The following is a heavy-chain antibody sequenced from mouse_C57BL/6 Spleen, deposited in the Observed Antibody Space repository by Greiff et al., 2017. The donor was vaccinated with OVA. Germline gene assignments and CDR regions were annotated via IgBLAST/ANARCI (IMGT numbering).Heavy chain of an antibody. CDR1: GYAFSSSW. Sequence: QVQLKQSGPELVKPRASVKISCKASGYAFSSSWMNWVKQRPGKGLEWIGRIYPGDGDTNYNGKFKGKATLTADKSSSTAYMQLSSLTSEDSAVYFCAREDGYLVDYWGQGTTLTVSS. D-gene: IGHD2-3*01. CDR2: IYPGDGDT. CDR3: AREDGYLVDY. V-gene: IGHV1-82*01. J-gene: IGHJ2*01.